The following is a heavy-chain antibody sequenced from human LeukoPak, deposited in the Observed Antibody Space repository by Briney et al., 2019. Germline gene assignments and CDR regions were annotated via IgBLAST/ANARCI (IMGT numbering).Heavy chain of an antibody. CDR3: ASSYSSSWKAHAFDI. Sequence: GEFLKISCKGSGYSFTSYWIGWVRQMPGKGLEWMGIIYPGDSDTRYSPSFQGQVTISADKSISTAYLQWSSLKASDTAMYYCASSYSSSWKAHAFDIWGQGTMVTVSS. D-gene: IGHD6-13*01. V-gene: IGHV5-51*01. CDR2: IYPGDSDT. J-gene: IGHJ3*02. CDR1: GYSFTSYW.